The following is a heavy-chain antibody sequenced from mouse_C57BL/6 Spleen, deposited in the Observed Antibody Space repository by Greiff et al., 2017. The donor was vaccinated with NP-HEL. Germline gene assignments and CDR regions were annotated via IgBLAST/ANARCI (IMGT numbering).Heavy chain of an antibody. CDR3: AMGPDGSSYDYAMDY. Sequence: VKLQQPGAELVKPGASVKVSCKASGYTFTSYWMHWVKQRPGQGLEWIGRIHPSDSDTNYNQKFKGKATLTVDKSSSTAYMQLSSLTSEDSAVYYCAMGPDGSSYDYAMDYWGQGTSVTVSS. J-gene: IGHJ4*01. CDR2: IHPSDSDT. V-gene: IGHV1-74*01. D-gene: IGHD1-1*01. CDR1: GYTFTSYW.